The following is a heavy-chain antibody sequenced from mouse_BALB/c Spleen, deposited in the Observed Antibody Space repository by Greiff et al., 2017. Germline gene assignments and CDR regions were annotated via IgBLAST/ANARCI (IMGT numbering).Heavy chain of an antibody. CDR1: GYTFTSYY. CDR2: INPSNGGT. CDR3: TRDYYFDY. J-gene: IGHJ2*01. V-gene: IGHV1S81*02. Sequence: VQLQQSGAELVKPGASVKLSCKASGYTFTSYYMYWVKQRPGQGLEWIGEINPSNGGTNFNEKFKSKATLTVDKSSSTAYMQLSSLTSEDSAVYYCTRDYYFDYWGQGTTLTVSS.